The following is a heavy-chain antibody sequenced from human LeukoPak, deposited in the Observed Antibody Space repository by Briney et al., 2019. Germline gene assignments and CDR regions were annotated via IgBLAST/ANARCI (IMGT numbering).Heavy chain of an antibody. CDR1: GFTFSSYA. CDR2: ISGSGGST. V-gene: IGHV3-23*01. CDR3: VEDQGFYYDSSVYY. D-gene: IGHD3-22*01. Sequence: PGGSLRLSCAASGFTFSSYAMSWVRQAPGEGLEWVSAISGSGGSTYYGDSVKGRFTISRDNTKNTLYLQMNSLRAEDTAVYYCVEDQGFYYDSSVYYWGQGTLVTVSS. J-gene: IGHJ4*02.